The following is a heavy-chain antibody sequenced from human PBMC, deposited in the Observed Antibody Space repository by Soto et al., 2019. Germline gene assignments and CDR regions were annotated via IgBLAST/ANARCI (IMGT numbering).Heavy chain of an antibody. CDR1: VLTFSNFE. Sequence: WGSLILSWASSVLTFSNFEMHWVRQVPGKGLEWLSYISFRGTTTYYAGSVRGRFTICRDNAKNSVFLQMDSLRVEDTAIYYCLRDNSHIIVTPFDLWGQGTMVTFSS. J-gene: IGHJ4*02. D-gene: IGHD2-21*01. CDR2: ISFRGTTT. CDR3: LRDNSHIIVTPFDL. V-gene: IGHV3-48*03.